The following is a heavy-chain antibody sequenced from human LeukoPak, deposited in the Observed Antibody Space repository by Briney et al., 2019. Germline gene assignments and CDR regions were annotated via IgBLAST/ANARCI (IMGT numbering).Heavy chain of an antibody. CDR3: ARDREGFGESYFDY. J-gene: IGHJ4*02. D-gene: IGHD3-10*01. CDR2: ISTSSSYI. Sequence: GGSLRLSCAASGFTFSSYNMNWVRQAPGKGLEWVSFISTSSSYIYYADSVKGRFTISRDNAKNSLYLQMNSLRAEDTAMYYCARDREGFGESYFDYWGQGALVTVSS. CDR1: GFTFSSYN. V-gene: IGHV3-21*01.